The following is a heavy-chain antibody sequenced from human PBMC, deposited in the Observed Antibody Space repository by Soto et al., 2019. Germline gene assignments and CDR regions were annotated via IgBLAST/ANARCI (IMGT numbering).Heavy chain of an antibody. CDR1: GGTFSSYA. Sequence: SVKVSCKASGGTFSSYAISWVRQAPGQGLELMGGIIPIFDTANYAQKFQGRVTITADESTSTAYMELSSLRSEDTAVYYCARHDCISSSCYYYYYYGMDVWGQGTTVTVSS. CDR3: ARHDCISSSCYYYYYYGMDV. J-gene: IGHJ6*02. CDR2: IIPIFDTA. V-gene: IGHV1-69*13. D-gene: IGHD2-2*01.